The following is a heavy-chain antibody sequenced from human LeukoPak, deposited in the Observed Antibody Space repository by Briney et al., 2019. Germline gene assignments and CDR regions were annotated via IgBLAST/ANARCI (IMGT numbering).Heavy chain of an antibody. D-gene: IGHD3-3*01. V-gene: IGHV3-11*04. CDR2: ISSSGSTI. CDR1: GFTFSDYY. J-gene: IGHJ6*03. Sequence: GGSLRLSCAASGFTFSDYYMSWIHQAPGKGLEWVSYISSSGSTIYYADSVKGRFTISRDNAKNSLYLQMNSLRAEDTAVYYCARYTHGNYYDFWSGYYNYYMDVWGKGTTVTVSS. CDR3: ARYTHGNYYDFWSGYYNYYMDV.